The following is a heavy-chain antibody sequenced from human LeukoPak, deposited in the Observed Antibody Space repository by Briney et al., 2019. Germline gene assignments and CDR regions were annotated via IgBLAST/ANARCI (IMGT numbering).Heavy chain of an antibody. CDR3: AKEASQSYGRT. D-gene: IGHD4-23*01. CDR2: INSDGSST. J-gene: IGHJ4*02. Sequence: GGSLRLSCAASGFTFSSYWMHWVRQAPGKGLVWVSRINSDGSSTSYADSGKGRFTISRDNAKNTLYLQMNSLRAEDTAVYYCAKEASQSYGRTWGQGTLVTVSS. CDR1: GFTFSSYW. V-gene: IGHV3-74*01.